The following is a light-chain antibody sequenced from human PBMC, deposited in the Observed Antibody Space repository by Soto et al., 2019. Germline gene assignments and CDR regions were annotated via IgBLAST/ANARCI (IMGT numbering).Light chain of an antibody. Sequence: EIVLTQSPATLSLSPGERATLSCRASQSIATFLTWYQQKPGQPPRLLIYDASKRATGIPARFSGSGSGTDFSLTISSLEPDDFAIYYCQQRTDWHPTHTFGQGTKLEIK. CDR2: DAS. J-gene: IGKJ2*01. CDR1: QSIATF. V-gene: IGKV3-11*01. CDR3: QQRTDWHPTHT.